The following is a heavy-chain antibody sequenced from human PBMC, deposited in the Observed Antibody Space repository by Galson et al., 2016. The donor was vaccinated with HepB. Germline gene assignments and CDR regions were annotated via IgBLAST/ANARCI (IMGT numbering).Heavy chain of an antibody. D-gene: IGHD2-2*02. CDR3: AKDRSLAAIWGYMLDH. CDR2: ISYDGTNE. V-gene: IGHV3-30*18. Sequence: SLRLSCAASGFSFRSYSMHWARQVPGKGLEWVALISYDGTNEFYADSEKGRFTLSRNSSKSTLNLQMNSLRAGDTALYYWAKDRSLAAIWGYMLDHWGQGTLVTVSS. CDR1: GFSFRSYS. J-gene: IGHJ5*02.